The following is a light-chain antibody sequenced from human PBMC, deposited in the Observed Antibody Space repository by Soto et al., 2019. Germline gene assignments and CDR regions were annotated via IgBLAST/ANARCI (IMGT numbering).Light chain of an antibody. CDR1: TSNFGTKT. Sequence: QSVLTQPPSASGTPGQKVTISCSGTTSNFGTKTVSWYQQLPGAAPKLLIYRTDQLSSGVPDRFSGSKSGTSASLAISGLRSEDEAYYLCASWDDVLHGPLFGGGTQLTVL. CDR2: RTD. J-gene: IGLJ7*01. CDR3: ASWDDVLHGPL. V-gene: IGLV1-44*01.